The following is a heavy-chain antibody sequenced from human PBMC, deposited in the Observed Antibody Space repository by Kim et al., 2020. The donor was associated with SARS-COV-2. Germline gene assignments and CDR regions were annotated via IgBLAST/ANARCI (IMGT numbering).Heavy chain of an antibody. CDR1: GGSISSYY. D-gene: IGHD4-4*01. CDR2: IYYSGST. Sequence: SETLSLTCTVSGGSISSYYWSWIRQPPGKGLEWIGYIYYSGSTNYNPSLKSRVTISVDTSKNQFSLKLSSVTAADTAVYYCASTLLLHSNYVPRPHYYGMDVWGQGTTVTVSS. J-gene: IGHJ6*02. CDR3: ASTLLLHSNYVPRPHYYGMDV. V-gene: IGHV4-59*13.